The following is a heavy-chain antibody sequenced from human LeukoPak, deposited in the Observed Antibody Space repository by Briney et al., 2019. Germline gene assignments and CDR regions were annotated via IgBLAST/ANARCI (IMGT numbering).Heavy chain of an antibody. Sequence: SGGSLRLSCAASGFTFSSYAMSWVRQAPGKGLEWVSAISGSGGSTYYADSVKGRFTISRDNSKNTLYLQMNSLRAEDTAVYYCASDLIRYFDWFIDYWGQGTLVTVSS. CDR3: ASDLIRYFDWFIDY. V-gene: IGHV3-23*01. J-gene: IGHJ4*02. CDR2: ISGSGGST. CDR1: GFTFSSYA. D-gene: IGHD3-9*01.